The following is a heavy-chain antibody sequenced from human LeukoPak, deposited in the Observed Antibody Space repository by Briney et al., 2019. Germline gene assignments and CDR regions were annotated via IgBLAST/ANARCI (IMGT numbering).Heavy chain of an antibody. D-gene: IGHD3-3*02. J-gene: IGHJ4*02. Sequence: GGSLRLSCAASGFTFSSYSMNWVRQAPGKGLEWVSSISSSSGYIYYADSVKGRFTISRDNAKNSLYLQMNSLRAEDTAVYYCAREPRHSYWGQGTLVTVSS. CDR2: ISSSSGYI. V-gene: IGHV3-21*01. CDR3: AREPRHSY. CDR1: GFTFSSYS.